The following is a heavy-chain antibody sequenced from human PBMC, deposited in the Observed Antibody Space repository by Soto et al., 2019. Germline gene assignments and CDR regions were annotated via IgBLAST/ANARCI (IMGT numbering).Heavy chain of an antibody. CDR1: GFTFSTYG. Sequence: QVQLVESGGGVVQPGRSLRLSCAASGFTFSTYGMHWVRQAPGKGLEWLTVISYDANNEYYADSVKGRFTISRDNSKNTLYRQMNSLRAEDTAVYYCAKGAPYGDYFQHWGQGTLVTVSS. J-gene: IGHJ1*01. V-gene: IGHV3-30*18. CDR2: ISYDANNE. D-gene: IGHD4-17*01. CDR3: AKGAPYGDYFQH.